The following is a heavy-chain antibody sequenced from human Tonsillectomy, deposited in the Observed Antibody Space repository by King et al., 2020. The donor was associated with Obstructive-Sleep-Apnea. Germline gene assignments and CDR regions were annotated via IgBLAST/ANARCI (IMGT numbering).Heavy chain of an antibody. CDR2: IYFSGST. CDR1: GGSMRSGGHH. Sequence: VQLQESGPGLVKPSQTLSLTCTVSGGSMRSGGHHWSWIRQLPGKGLEWIGYIYFSGSTYYNASLKSRLTISVDMSKNQFSLKLTSVTAADTAVYYCARDRSDHDDSTGPSQGMDVWGQGTTVTVSS. D-gene: IGHD3-22*01. V-gene: IGHV4-31*03. J-gene: IGHJ6*02. CDR3: ARDRSDHDDSTGPSQGMDV.